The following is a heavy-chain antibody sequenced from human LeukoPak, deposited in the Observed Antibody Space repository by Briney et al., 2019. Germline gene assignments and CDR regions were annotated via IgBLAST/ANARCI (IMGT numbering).Heavy chain of an antibody. V-gene: IGHV4-39*01. CDR2: IYYSGST. CDR1: GGSISSSSYY. D-gene: IGHD3-3*01. J-gene: IGHJ4*02. Sequence: PSETLSLTCTVSGGSISSSSYYWGWIRQPPGKGLEWIGSIYYSGSTYYNPSLESRVTISVDTSKNQFSLKLSSVTAADTAVYYCARGIFGVVIPLYYFDYWGQGTLVTVSS. CDR3: ARGIFGVVIPLYYFDY.